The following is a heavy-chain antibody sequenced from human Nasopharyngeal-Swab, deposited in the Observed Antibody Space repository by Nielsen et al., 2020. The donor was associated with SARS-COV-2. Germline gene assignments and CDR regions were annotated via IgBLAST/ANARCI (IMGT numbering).Heavy chain of an antibody. CDR2: ISWDGGST. J-gene: IGHJ5*02. V-gene: IGHV3-43*01. CDR3: AKDSSGGARPGFYP. CDR1: GFTFDDYT. D-gene: IGHD6-19*01. Sequence: GGSLRLSCAASGFTFDDYTMHWVRQAPGKGLEWVSLISWDGGSTYYADSVKGRFTISRDNSKNSLYLQMNSLRTEDTALYYCAKDSSGGARPGFYPWGQGTLVTVSS.